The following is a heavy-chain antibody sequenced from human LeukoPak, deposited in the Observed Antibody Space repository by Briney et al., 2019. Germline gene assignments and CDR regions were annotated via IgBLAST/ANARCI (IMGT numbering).Heavy chain of an antibody. CDR2: INHSGST. CDR1: GGSFSGYY. D-gene: IGHD1-26*01. V-gene: IGHV4-34*01. Sequence: SETLSLTCAVYGGSFSGYYWSWIRQPPGKGLEWIGEINHSGSTNYNPSLKSRVTISVDTSKNQFSLKLSSVTAADTAVYYCARVTVGASWFDYWGQGTLVTVSS. J-gene: IGHJ4*02. CDR3: ARVTVGASWFDY.